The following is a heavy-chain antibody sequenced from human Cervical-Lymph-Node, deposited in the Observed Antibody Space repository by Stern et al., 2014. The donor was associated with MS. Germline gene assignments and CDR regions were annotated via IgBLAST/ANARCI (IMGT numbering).Heavy chain of an antibody. Sequence: EVQLEESGGGLVKPGGSLRLSCSASGFSGSAYNMNWVRQAPGKGLEWVASISSISSDIFYADSVKGRFTISRDNAKNSLHLQMNSLRAEDTAVFYCASDDVLTGSANWGQGTLVTVSS. CDR3: ASDDVLTGSAN. D-gene: IGHD3-9*01. CDR1: GFSGSAYN. CDR2: ISSISSDI. V-gene: IGHV3-21*01. J-gene: IGHJ4*02.